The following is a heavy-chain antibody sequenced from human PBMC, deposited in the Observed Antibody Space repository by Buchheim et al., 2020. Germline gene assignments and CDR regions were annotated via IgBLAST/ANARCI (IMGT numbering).Heavy chain of an antibody. V-gene: IGHV1-18*01. J-gene: IGHJ4*02. CDR2: ISGHDGNT. D-gene: IGHD6-19*01. Sequence: QVQLVQSGAEVKKPGASVKVSCKASGYTFTSYGISWVRQAPGQGLEWMGWISGHDGNTKYAQKFQGRVTMTTEAFATTAYMVLRSLRSDDTAVYYCARSKVSAVAGTYWGPGT. CDR1: GYTFTSYG. CDR3: ARSKVSAVAGTY.